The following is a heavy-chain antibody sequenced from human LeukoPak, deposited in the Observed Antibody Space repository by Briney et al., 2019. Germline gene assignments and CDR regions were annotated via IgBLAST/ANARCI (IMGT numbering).Heavy chain of an antibody. CDR2: IGTAGDT. CDR1: GFTFSSYD. D-gene: IGHD3-3*01. Sequence: PGGSLRLSCAAPGFTFSSYDMHWVRQATGKGLEWVSAIGTAGDTYYPGSVKGRFTISRDNAKNSLYLQMSSLRVDDTAVYFCARVHGFWSGYYSDHWCQGSLVTVSS. CDR3: ARVHGFWSGYYSDH. V-gene: IGHV3-13*01. J-gene: IGHJ4*02.